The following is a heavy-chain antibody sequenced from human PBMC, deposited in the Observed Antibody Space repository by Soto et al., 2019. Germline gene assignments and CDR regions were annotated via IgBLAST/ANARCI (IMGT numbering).Heavy chain of an antibody. V-gene: IGHV4-30-2*01. CDR3: ASLYSGYGFGY. Sequence: QLQLQESGSGLVKPSQTLSLTCAVSGGSISSGGYSWSWIRQPPGKGLEWIGYIYHSGSTYYNPSLKSRVTIPVDRSKNQFSLKLSSVTAADTAVYYCASLYSGYGFGYWGQGTLVTVSS. J-gene: IGHJ4*02. CDR1: GGSISSGGYS. CDR2: IYHSGST. D-gene: IGHD5-12*01.